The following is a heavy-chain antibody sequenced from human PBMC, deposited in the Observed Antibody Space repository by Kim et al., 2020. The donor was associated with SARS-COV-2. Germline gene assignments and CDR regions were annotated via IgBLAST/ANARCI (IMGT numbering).Heavy chain of an antibody. CDR1: GFTFSSYG. CDR3: ARDTISELELRGALDYYYYYGMDV. V-gene: IGHV3-33*01. J-gene: IGHJ6*02. CDR2: IWYDGSNK. D-gene: IGHD1-7*01. Sequence: GGSLRLSCAASGFTFSSYGMHWVRQAPGKGLEWVAVIWYDGSNKYYADSVKGRFTISRDNSKNTLYLQMNSLRAEDTAVYYCARDTISELELRGALDYYYYYGMDVWGQGTTVTVSS.